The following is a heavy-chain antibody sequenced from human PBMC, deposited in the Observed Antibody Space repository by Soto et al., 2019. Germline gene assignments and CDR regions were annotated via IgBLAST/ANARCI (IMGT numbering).Heavy chain of an antibody. Sequence: QVQLVQSGAEVKKPGSSVKVSCRASGGTFSSYTISWVRQAPGQGLEWMGRIIPILGIPHYAQKFQGRVTITADISTSTAYMELSSLRSEDTAVYYCARVDDILTGSDYWGQGTLVTVSS. CDR3: ARVDDILTGSDY. CDR1: GGTFSSYT. V-gene: IGHV1-69*02. CDR2: IIPILGIP. J-gene: IGHJ4*02. D-gene: IGHD3-9*01.